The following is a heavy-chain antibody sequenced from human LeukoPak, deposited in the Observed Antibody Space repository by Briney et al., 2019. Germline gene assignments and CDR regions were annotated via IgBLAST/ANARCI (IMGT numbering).Heavy chain of an antibody. CDR1: GFTFSSYA. Sequence: PGGSLRLSCAASGFTFSSYAMSWVRQAPGKGLEWVSAISGSGGSTYYADSVKGRFTISRDNSKNTLYLQMYSLRAEDTAVYYCAKGVLGNDYGDYWGQGTLVTVSS. D-gene: IGHD1-26*01. J-gene: IGHJ4*02. V-gene: IGHV3-23*01. CDR2: ISGSGGST. CDR3: AKGVLGNDYGDY.